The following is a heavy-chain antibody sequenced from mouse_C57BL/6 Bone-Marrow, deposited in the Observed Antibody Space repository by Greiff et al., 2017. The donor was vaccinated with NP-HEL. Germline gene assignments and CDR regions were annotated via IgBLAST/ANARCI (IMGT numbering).Heavy chain of an antibody. CDR3: AREGSILRYYWYFDV. CDR1: GYTFTSYW. D-gene: IGHD1-1*01. CDR2: IDPSDSET. V-gene: IGHV1-52*01. Sequence: QVQLKQPGAELVRPGSSVKLSCKASGYTFTSYWMHWVKQRPIQGLEWIGNIDPSDSETHYNQKFKDKATLTVDKSSSTAYMQLSSLTSEDSAVYYCAREGSILRYYWYFDVWGTGTTVTVSS. J-gene: IGHJ1*03.